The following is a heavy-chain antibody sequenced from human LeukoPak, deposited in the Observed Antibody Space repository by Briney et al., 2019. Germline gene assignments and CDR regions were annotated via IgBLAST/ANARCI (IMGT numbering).Heavy chain of an antibody. CDR3: ARADVHAAFLDY. V-gene: IGHV4-31*03. CDR2: IYYSGST. D-gene: IGHD6-13*01. CDR1: GGSISSGGYY. Sequence: PSETLSLTCTVSGGSISSGGYYWNWIRQHPGKGLEWIGFIYYSGSTYYNPSLKSRVTISVGTSKNQFSLKLTSVTAADTAVYYCARADVHAAFLDYWGQGTLVTVSS. J-gene: IGHJ4*02.